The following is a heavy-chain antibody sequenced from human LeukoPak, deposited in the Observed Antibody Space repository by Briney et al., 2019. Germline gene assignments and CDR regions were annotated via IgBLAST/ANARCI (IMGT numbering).Heavy chain of an antibody. D-gene: IGHD2-21*01. CDR2: ISTSGGTI. J-gene: IGHJ4*02. CDR3: ARHIPFDC. CDR1: GFTFSSSS. V-gene: IGHV3-48*01. Sequence: GGSLRLSCAASGFTFSSSSMNWVRQAPEKGLEWVSYISTSGGTIYYADSVKGRFTISRDNAKNSLYLQMDSLRAEDTTVYYCARHIPFDCWGQGTLVTVSS.